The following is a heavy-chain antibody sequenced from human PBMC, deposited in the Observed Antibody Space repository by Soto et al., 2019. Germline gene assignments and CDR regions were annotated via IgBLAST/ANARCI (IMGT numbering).Heavy chain of an antibody. V-gene: IGHV3-30*18. CDR3: AKDAHGGGSYHDY. Sequence: QVQLVESGGGVVQPGRSLRLSCAASGFTFSSYGMHWVRQAPGKGLEWVAVISYDGSNKYYADSVKGRFTISRDNAKNTLYLHMNSLRAEDTAVYYCAKDAHGGGSYHDYWGQGTLVTVSS. J-gene: IGHJ4*02. D-gene: IGHD1-26*01. CDR1: GFTFSSYG. CDR2: ISYDGSNK.